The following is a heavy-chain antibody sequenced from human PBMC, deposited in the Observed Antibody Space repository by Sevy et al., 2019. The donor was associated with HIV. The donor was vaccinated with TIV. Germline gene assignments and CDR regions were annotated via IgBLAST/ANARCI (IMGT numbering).Heavy chain of an antibody. CDR1: GFTFSSYS. J-gene: IGHJ2*01. CDR3: AGSPGAAGTSFWYFDL. Sequence: GGSLRLSCAASGFTFSSYSMNWVRQAPGKGLEWVSYISSSSSTIYYADSVKGRFTISRDNAKNSLYLQMNSLRDEDTAVYYCAGSPGAAGTSFWYFDLWGRGTLVTVSS. D-gene: IGHD6-13*01. CDR2: ISSSSSTI. V-gene: IGHV3-48*02.